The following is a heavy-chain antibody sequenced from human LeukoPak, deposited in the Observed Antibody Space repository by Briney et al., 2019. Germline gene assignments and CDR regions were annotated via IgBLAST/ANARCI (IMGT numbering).Heavy chain of an antibody. D-gene: IGHD3-10*01. CDR2: ISGSATGGIT. V-gene: IGHV3-23*01. CDR3: ANHRSAFEF. Sequence: GGSLRLSCAVSGLTFSIFGMSWVRQSPGKGLEWVSAISGSATGGITNYADSVKGRFTISRDNDKNTVYLQMNNLRVEDTAVYYCANHRSAFEFWGQGTLVTVSS. CDR1: GLTFSIFG. J-gene: IGHJ4*02.